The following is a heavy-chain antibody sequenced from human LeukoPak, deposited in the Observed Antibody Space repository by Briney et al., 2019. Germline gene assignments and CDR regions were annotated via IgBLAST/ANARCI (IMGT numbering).Heavy chain of an antibody. V-gene: IGHV3-21*01. CDR3: ARDQPDTAFDY. J-gene: IGHJ4*02. CDR2: ISISSTYR. CDR1: GFTFGTYT. Sequence: GGSLRLSCAASGFTFGTYTMNWVRQAPGKGLEWASSISISSTYRYYADSAKGRFTMSRDNAKNSLFLQMNSLRAEDTAVYYCARDQPDTAFDYWGQGTLVTVSS. D-gene: IGHD5-18*01.